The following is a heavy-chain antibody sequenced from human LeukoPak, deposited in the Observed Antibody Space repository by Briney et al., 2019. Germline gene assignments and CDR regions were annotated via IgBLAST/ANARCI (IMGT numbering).Heavy chain of an antibody. J-gene: IGHJ3*02. CDR1: GFTFSTYI. V-gene: IGHV3-21*01. Sequence: GGSLRLSCAASGFTFSTYIMNWVRQTPGKGLEWVSSISSSSSYIYYADSVKGRFTISRDNAKNSLYPQMNSLRAEDTAVYYCARPQDFGLTGMNAFDIWGQGTMVTVSS. CDR2: ISSSSSYI. D-gene: IGHD7-27*01. CDR3: ARPQDFGLTGMNAFDI.